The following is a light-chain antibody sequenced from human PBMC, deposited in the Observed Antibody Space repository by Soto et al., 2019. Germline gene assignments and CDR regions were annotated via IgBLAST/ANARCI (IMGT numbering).Light chain of an antibody. CDR1: SSDVGGYNS. J-gene: IGLJ1*01. Sequence: QSALTQPASVSGSPGQSITISCTGTSSDVGGYNSVSWYQQHPGKAPKLMIYDVDNRPSGVSNRFSGSKSGNTASLTISGLQAEDEAAYYCSSYTSTSTQVFGTGTKVTV. CDR3: SSYTSTSTQV. CDR2: DVD. V-gene: IGLV2-14*01.